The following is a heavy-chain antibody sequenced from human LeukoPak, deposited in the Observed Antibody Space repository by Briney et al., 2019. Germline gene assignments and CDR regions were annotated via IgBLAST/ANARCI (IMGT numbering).Heavy chain of an antibody. CDR3: ARGYGDYGPWWFDY. V-gene: IGHV4-31*03. J-gene: IGHJ4*02. Sequence: PSETLSLTCTVSGGSISSGGYYWSWIRQHPGKGLEWIGYIYYSGSTYYNPSLKSRVTISVDTSKNQFSLKLSSVTAADTAVYYCARGYGDYGPWWFDYWGQGTLVTVSS. CDR1: GGSISSGGYY. D-gene: IGHD4-17*01. CDR2: IYYSGST.